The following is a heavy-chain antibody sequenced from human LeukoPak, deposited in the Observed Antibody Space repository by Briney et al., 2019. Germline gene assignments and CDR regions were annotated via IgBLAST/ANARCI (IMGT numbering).Heavy chain of an antibody. CDR2: IIPILGIA. CDR3: GRGGIQLWFEYFDY. V-gene: IGHV1-69*04. J-gene: IGHJ4*02. CDR1: AGTFTSYA. Sequence: SVTVSCKASAGTFTSYAISWVRQGPGQGREWMGRIIPILGIANYAQKFQGSVTITADKSTSTAYMELSSLRSEDTAVYYCGRGGIQLWFEYFDYWGQGTLVTASS. D-gene: IGHD5-18*01.